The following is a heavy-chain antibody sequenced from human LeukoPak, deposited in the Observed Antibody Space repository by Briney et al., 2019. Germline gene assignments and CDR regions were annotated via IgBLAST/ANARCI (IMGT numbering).Heavy chain of an antibody. J-gene: IGHJ4*02. V-gene: IGHV3-7*01. Sequence: GGSLRPSCAPSGFTFTSYLMSWVRHAPGKGVEWVANIKQDGSEKYYVDSVKGRFTISRDNAKNSLYLQMNSLRAEDTAVYYCARVSVAVSGYFDYWGQGTLVTVSS. CDR2: IKQDGSEK. CDR3: ARVSVAVSGYFDY. CDR1: GFTFTSYL. D-gene: IGHD6-19*01.